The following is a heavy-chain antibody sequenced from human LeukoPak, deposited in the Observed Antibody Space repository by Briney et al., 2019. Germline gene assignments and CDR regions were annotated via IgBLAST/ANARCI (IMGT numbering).Heavy chain of an antibody. D-gene: IGHD6-19*01. CDR1: GFTFDDYA. CDR3: AKEIAVAGKALDY. V-gene: IGHV3-9*01. Sequence: GRSLRLSCAASGFTFDDYAMHWVRQAPGKGLEWVSGISWNSGSIGYADSVKGRFTISRDNAKNSLYLQMNSLRAEDTALYYCAKEIAVAGKALDYWGQGTLVTVSS. CDR2: ISWNSGSI. J-gene: IGHJ4*02.